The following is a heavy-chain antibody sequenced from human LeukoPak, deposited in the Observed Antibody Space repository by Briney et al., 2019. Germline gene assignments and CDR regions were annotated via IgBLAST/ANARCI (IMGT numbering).Heavy chain of an antibody. V-gene: IGHV4-39*07. CDR1: GDSISSRSYY. CDR3: ARDRYCSGRSCYGPPDY. D-gene: IGHD2-15*01. Sequence: SETLSPTCTVSGDSISSRSYYWGWIRQPPGKGLEWIGSIYYNEGTYYNPSLKSRVTISVDTSKNQFSLKLNFVTAADTAVYYCARDRYCSGRSCYGPPDYWGQGALVIVS. CDR2: IYYNEGT. J-gene: IGHJ4*02.